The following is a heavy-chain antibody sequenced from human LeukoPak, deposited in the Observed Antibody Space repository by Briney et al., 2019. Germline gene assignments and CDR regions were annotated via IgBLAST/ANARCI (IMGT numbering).Heavy chain of an antibody. CDR1: GGSISSGGYY. V-gene: IGHV4-31*03. J-gene: IGHJ5*02. CDR3: ARGVVVTYNWFDP. CDR2: IYYSGST. Sequence: PSQTLSLTCTVSGGSISSGGYYWSWIRQHPGKGLEWIGYIYYSGSTYYNPSLKSRVTISVDTSKNQFSLKLSSVTAADRAVYYCARGVVVTYNWFDPWGQGTLVTVSS. D-gene: IGHD2-21*02.